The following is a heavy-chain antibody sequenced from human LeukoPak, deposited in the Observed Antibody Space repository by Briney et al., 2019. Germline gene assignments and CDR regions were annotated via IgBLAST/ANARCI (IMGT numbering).Heavy chain of an antibody. CDR1: GFTFSSYA. CDR3: TREGGEGDYTAFDM. J-gene: IGHJ3*02. D-gene: IGHD3-16*01. V-gene: IGHV3-72*01. CDR2: IRKKTSKYTT. Sequence: GGSLRLSCAASGFTFSSYAMSWVRQAPGKGLEWIARIRKKTSKYTTEYAASVKGRFVVSRDDSKDSMALQMSGLVTEDTAVYYCTREGGEGDYTAFDMWGQGTMVTVSS.